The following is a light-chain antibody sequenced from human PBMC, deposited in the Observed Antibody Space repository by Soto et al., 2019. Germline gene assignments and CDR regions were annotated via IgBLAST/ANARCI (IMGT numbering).Light chain of an antibody. V-gene: IGKV1-6*01. J-gene: IGKJ1*01. CDR1: QDIKYD. CDR2: GAS. CDR3: LQDFHYPRT. Sequence: AIQMTQSPSSLSASVGDRVTVTCRASQDIKYDLAWYQQKPGKAPKVLIYGASTLQPGVSSRFSGSGSGSEFTLTINSLQPEDSATYFCLQDFHYPRTFGQGTKVESK.